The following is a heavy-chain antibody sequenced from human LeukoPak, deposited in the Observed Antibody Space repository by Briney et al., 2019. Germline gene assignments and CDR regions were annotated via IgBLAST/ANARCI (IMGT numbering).Heavy chain of an antibody. Sequence: GGSLRLSCAASGFTFNNAWMSWVRKAPGKGLEWVGRIKSKTDGGTTDYGAPVKGRFTISRDDSKDTLYLQMNSLKTEDTAVYYCTTDRGTGGEFDYWGQGTLVTVSS. J-gene: IGHJ4*02. CDR1: GFTFNNAW. V-gene: IGHV3-15*01. D-gene: IGHD3-16*01. CDR3: TTDRGTGGEFDY. CDR2: IKSKTDGGTT.